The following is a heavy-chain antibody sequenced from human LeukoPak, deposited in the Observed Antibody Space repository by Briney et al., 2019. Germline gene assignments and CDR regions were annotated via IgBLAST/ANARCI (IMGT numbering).Heavy chain of an antibody. J-gene: IGHJ6*02. CDR3: ARVLYSSSWLPGYYYGMDV. D-gene: IGHD6-13*01. CDR1: GGSISSYY. V-gene: IGHV4-59*01. CDR2: IYYSGST. Sequence: SETLSLTCTVSGGSISSYYWSWIRQPPGKGLEWIGYIYYSGSTNYNPSLKSRVTISVDTSKNQFSLKLSSVTAADTAVYYRARVLYSSSWLPGYYYGMDVWGQGATVTVSS.